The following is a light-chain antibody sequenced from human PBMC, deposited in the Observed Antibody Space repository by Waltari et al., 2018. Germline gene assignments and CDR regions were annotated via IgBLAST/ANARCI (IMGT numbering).Light chain of an antibody. V-gene: IGLV2-23*02. CDR1: SNDVGYFDL. CDR3: SSYAGDNRLI. J-gene: IGLJ2*01. CDR2: QVT. Sequence: QSALTQPASVYGSPGQSITISCTGTSNDVGYFDLVSWYQQHPGKAPKLLIYQVTKRPSEISYRFSGSKSGSTASLTISGLQSEDEADYYCSSYAGDNRLIFGGGTKVTVL.